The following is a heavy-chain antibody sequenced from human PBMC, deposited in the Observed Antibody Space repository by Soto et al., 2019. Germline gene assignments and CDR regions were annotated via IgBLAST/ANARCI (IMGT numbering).Heavy chain of an antibody. D-gene: IGHD6-6*01. CDR2: IYYSGST. V-gene: IGHV4-31*03. J-gene: IGHJ5*02. CDR3: ARAGHSSTSEGANWFDP. CDR1: GGSISSGGYY. Sequence: QVQLQESGPGLVKPSQTLSLTCTVSGGSISSGGYYWSWIRQHPGKGLECIGYIYYSGSTYFNPSLTSRLTISVATSKNQCSRTRSSVTAADTAVYYWARAGHSSTSEGANWFDPWGQGNLVTVSS.